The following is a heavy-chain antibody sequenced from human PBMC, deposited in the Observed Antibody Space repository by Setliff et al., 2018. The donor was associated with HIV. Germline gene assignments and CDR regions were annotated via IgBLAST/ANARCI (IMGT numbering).Heavy chain of an antibody. CDR2: ISPKNGNT. Sequence: EASVKVSCKASGYTFANYGITWVRQAPGQGLEWMAWISPKNGNTNHAQKYHERLIMSTDTSTSTAYMELRSLRSDDTAVYYCARGSPYGGLHWFDPWGQGTLVTVSS. CDR3: ARGSPYGGLHWFDP. D-gene: IGHD2-15*01. J-gene: IGHJ5*02. CDR1: GYTFANYG. V-gene: IGHV1-18*01.